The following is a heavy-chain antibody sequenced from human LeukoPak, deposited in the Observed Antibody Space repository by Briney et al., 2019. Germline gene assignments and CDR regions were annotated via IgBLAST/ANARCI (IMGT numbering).Heavy chain of an antibody. CDR2: IYYSGST. CDR1: GGSISSGGYY. V-gene: IGHV4-31*03. J-gene: IGHJ4*02. CDR3: ARAATYYYDSSGYPDY. Sequence: SETLSLTCTVSGGSISSGGYYWSWIRQHPGTGLEWIGYIYYSGSTYYNPSLKGRVTISVDTSKNQFSLKLSSVTAADTAVYYCARAATYYYDSSGYPDYWGQGTLVTVSS. D-gene: IGHD3-22*01.